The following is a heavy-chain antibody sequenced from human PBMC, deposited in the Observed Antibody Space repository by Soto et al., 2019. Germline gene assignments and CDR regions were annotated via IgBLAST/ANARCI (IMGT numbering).Heavy chain of an antibody. V-gene: IGHV4-61*01. CDR1: GGSASSGSFY. CDR2: IYNNRSF. D-gene: IGHD6-6*01. Sequence: SESLSLTCTVSGGSASSGSFYWSWIRQPPGKALEWIGFIYNNRSFNYNPSLKSRVTMSVDTSKHQFSLKLSSVTAADTAVYYCARVPLDYSNSHYFDFWGQGALVTVSS. J-gene: IGHJ4*02. CDR3: ARVPLDYSNSHYFDF.